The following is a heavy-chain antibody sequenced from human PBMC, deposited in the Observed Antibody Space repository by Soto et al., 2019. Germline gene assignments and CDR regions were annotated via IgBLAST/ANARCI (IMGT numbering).Heavy chain of an antibody. CDR3: ASTPKTVTIPPAYYMDV. Sequence: ASVKVSCKASGYTFTSYDINWVRQATGQGLEWMGWMNPNSGNTGYAQKFQGRVTMTRNTSISTAYMELSSLRSEDTAVYYWASTPKTVTIPPAYYMDVWGKGTTVTVSS. D-gene: IGHD3-3*01. V-gene: IGHV1-8*02. J-gene: IGHJ6*03. CDR1: GYTFTSYD. CDR2: MNPNSGNT.